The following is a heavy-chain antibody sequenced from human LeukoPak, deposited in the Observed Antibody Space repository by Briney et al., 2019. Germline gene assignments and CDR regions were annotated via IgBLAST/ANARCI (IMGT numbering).Heavy chain of an antibody. Sequence: SETLSLTCTVSGGSISSGGYYWSWIRQHPGKGLEWIGYIYYSGSTYYNPSLKSRVTISVDTSKNQFSLKLSSVTAADTAVYYCAREASRYFYDSSGYLSWFDYWGQGTLVTVSS. V-gene: IGHV4-31*03. J-gene: IGHJ4*02. CDR2: IYYSGST. CDR3: AREASRYFYDSSGYLSWFDY. D-gene: IGHD3-22*01. CDR1: GGSISSGGYY.